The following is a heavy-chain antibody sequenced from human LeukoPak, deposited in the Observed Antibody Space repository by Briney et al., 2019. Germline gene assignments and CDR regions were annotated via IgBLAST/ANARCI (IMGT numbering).Heavy chain of an antibody. V-gene: IGHV3-21*01. Sequence: GGSLRLSCAASGFIFSGYNMNWVRQAPGKGLEWVSSISSSTSYIYYADSVKGRFTISRDNSKNTLYLQMDSLRAEDTAVYYCARDRAWNYFDYWGQGTLVTVSS. CDR1: GFIFSGYN. CDR2: ISSSTSYI. J-gene: IGHJ4*02. D-gene: IGHD3-3*01. CDR3: ARDRAWNYFDY.